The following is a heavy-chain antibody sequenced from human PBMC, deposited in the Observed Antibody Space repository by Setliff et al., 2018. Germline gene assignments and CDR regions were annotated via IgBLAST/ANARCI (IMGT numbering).Heavy chain of an antibody. J-gene: IGHJ4*02. V-gene: IGHV4-34*12. Sequence: SETLSLTCAVYGGSFSGYYWSWIRQPPGKRLEWIGEIIHSGSTNYNPSLKSRFIVSRDNTKNSLYLQMNSLRVEDTATYYCATPDDMLVANIWGGQWGQGALVTVSS. CDR2: IIHSGST. CDR3: ATPDDMLVANIWGGQ. CDR1: GGSFSGYY. D-gene: IGHD3-16*01.